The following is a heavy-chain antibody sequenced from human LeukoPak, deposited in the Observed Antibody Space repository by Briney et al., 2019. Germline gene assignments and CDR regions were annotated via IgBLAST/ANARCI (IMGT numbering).Heavy chain of an antibody. Sequence: SETLSLTCTVSGGSISSYYWSWIRQPAGKGLEWIGRIYASGSTDYNPSLKSRVTMSVDTSKNQLSLKLTSVPAADTAVYYCARVTDPQYNNFDPWGKETLVPV. CDR1: GGSISSYY. V-gene: IGHV4-4*07. CDR3: ARVTDPQYNNFDP. D-gene: IGHD2-21*02. CDR2: IYASGST. J-gene: IGHJ5*02.